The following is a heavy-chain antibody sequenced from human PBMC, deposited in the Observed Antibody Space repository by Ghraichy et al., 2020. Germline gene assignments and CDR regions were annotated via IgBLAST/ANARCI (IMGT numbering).Heavy chain of an antibody. J-gene: IGHJ5*02. V-gene: IGHV4-34*01. CDR2: INHSGST. CDR1: GGSFSGYY. Sequence: SQTLSLTCAVYGGSFSGYYWSWIRQPPGKGLEWIGEINHSGSTNYNPSLKSRVTISVDTSKNQFSLKLSSVTAADTAVYYCARGPRLDYGSGRGNWYDPWGQGTLVTVSS. D-gene: IGHD3-10*01. CDR3: ARGPRLDYGSGRGNWYDP.